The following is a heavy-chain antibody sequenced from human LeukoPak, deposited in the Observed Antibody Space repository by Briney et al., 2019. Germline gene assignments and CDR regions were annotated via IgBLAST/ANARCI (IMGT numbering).Heavy chain of an antibody. CDR2: IYSGGSI. CDR3: ARGWELGH. Sequence: GGSLRLSCAASGLTVSSNCMSWVRQAPGKGLEWVSFIYSGGSIYYADSVKGRFTISRDNSKNTLYLQMNSLRVEDTAVYYCARGWELGHWGQGSLVTVSS. D-gene: IGHD1-7*01. J-gene: IGHJ4*02. V-gene: IGHV3-66*01. CDR1: GLTVSSNC.